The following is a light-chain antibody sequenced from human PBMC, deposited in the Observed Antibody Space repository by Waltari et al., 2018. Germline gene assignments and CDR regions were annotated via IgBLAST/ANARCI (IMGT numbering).Light chain of an antibody. V-gene: IGLV2-11*01. Sequence: SALTPPRSVSGSPGQSVTISCTGTTSDVGGSNYVPWYQHHPGKAPKLMVFDVTQRPSGVPDRFSGSKSANTASLTISGLQAEDEADYYCCSFAGTYTWVFGGGTKVTVL. CDR2: DVT. J-gene: IGLJ3*02. CDR3: CSFAGTYTWV. CDR1: TSDVGGSNY.